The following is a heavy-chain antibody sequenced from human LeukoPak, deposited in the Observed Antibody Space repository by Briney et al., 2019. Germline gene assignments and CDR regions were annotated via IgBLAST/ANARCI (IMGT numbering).Heavy chain of an antibody. V-gene: IGHV4-39*07. Sequence: SETLSLTCTVSGGSISIGSYYWGWIRQPPGKGLEWIGSIYYSGSTYYNPSLKSRVTISVDTSKNQFSLRLTSVTAADTAVYYCARGYSSRWYFGPHYFDYWGQGTLVTVSS. J-gene: IGHJ4*02. CDR3: ARGYSSRWYFGPHYFDY. CDR2: IYYSGST. D-gene: IGHD6-19*01. CDR1: GGSISIGSYY.